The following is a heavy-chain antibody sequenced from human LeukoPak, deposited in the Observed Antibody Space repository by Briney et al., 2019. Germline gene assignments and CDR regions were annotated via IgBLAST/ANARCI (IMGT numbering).Heavy chain of an antibody. CDR2: IIPIFGTA. Sequence: ASVKVSCEASGGTFSSYAISWVRQAPGQGLEWMGGIIPIFGTANYAQKFQGRVTITADESTSTAYMELSSLRSEDTAVYYCARARPDSMVRGVNTFDYWGQGTLVTVSS. CDR3: ARARPDSMVRGVNTFDY. V-gene: IGHV1-69*13. J-gene: IGHJ4*02. D-gene: IGHD3-10*01. CDR1: GGTFSSYA.